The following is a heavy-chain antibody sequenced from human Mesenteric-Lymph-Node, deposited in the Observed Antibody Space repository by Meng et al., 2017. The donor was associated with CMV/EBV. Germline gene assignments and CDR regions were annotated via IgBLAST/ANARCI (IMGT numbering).Heavy chain of an antibody. Sequence: GESLKISCAASGLTFSSYVMSWVRQAPGKGLEWVSAVSGSGDRTYSADSVKGRFTISRDNSKNTVYLQMNSLRADDTAVYYCARDLKNTSYYDSGSSFDYWGQGTLVTVSS. CDR2: VSGSGDRT. D-gene: IGHD3-10*01. V-gene: IGHV3-23*01. CDR1: GLTFSSYV. J-gene: IGHJ4*02. CDR3: ARDLKNTSYYDSGSSFDY.